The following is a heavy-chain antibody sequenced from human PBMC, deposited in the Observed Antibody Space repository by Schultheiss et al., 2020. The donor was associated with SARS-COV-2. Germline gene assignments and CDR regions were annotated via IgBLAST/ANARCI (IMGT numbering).Heavy chain of an antibody. J-gene: IGHJ4*02. CDR1: GFTFSSHW. CDR3: AGRGYSYGYYFDY. CDR2: INSDGSST. V-gene: IGHV3-74*01. D-gene: IGHD5-18*01. Sequence: GGSLRLSCAASGFTFSSHWMHWVRQAPGKGLVWVSRINSDGSSTTYADSVKGRFTISRDNAKNSLYLQMNSLRDEDTAVYYCAGRGYSYGYYFDYWGQGTLVTVSS.